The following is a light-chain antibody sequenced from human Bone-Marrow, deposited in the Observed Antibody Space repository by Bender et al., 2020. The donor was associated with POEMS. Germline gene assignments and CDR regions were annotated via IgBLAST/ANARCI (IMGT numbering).Light chain of an antibody. Sequence: QSALTQPASVSGSPGQSITISCTGTSSDVGSYNLVSWYQHHPGKAPKLMIYEGSKRPSGVSNRFSGSKSGNTASLTISGLQAEDEADYHCSSYAGSYTFIFGGGTRLTVL. V-gene: IGLV2-23*03. CDR2: EGS. J-gene: IGLJ2*01. CDR1: SSDVGSYNL. CDR3: SSYAGSYTFI.